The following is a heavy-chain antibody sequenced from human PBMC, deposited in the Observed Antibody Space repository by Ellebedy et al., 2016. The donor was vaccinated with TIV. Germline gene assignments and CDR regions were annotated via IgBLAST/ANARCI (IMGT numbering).Heavy chain of an antibody. CDR2: ISVSGGST. D-gene: IGHD3-22*01. CDR1: GFTFSSYA. CDR3: AKSGFSYYYDSSTYPYYFDY. Sequence: PGGSLRLSCAASGFTFSSYAMSWVRQAPGKGLEWVSTISVSGGSTYYADSVKGRFTISRDDSKNTMYLQMNSLIAEDTAIYYCAKSGFSYYYDSSTYPYYFDYWGQGTLVTVSS. V-gene: IGHV3-23*01. J-gene: IGHJ4*02.